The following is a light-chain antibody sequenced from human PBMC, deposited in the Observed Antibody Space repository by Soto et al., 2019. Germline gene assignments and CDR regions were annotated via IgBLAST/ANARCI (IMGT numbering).Light chain of an antibody. Sequence: NFMLTQPHSVSESPGKTVTISCTRSSGSIASDYVQWYQQRPGSAPTIMIYEDNRRPSGVPDRFSGSIDDSSNSASLTISGLKTEDEADYYCQSYDSSNVVFGGGTKLTVL. J-gene: IGLJ2*01. CDR2: EDN. V-gene: IGLV6-57*04. CDR1: SGSIASDY. CDR3: QSYDSSNVV.